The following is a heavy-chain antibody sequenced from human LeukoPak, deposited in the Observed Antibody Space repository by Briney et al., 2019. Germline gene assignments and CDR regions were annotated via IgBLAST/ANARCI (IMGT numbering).Heavy chain of an antibody. CDR1: GFTFSTYG. CDR2: IWYDGSNK. D-gene: IGHD5-24*01. Sequence: PGGSPRLSCAASGFTFSTYGMHWVRQAPGKGLEWVAVIWYDGSNKYYADSVKGRFTISRDNSKNTLYLQMNSLRAEDTAVYYCARGIGYNYVDFDYWGQGTLVTVSS. CDR3: ARGIGYNYVDFDY. J-gene: IGHJ4*02. V-gene: IGHV3-33*01.